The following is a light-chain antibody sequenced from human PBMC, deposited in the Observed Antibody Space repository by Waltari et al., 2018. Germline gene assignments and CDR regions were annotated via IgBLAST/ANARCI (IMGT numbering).Light chain of an antibody. CDR2: KAS. Sequence: DIQMTQSPSTLPASVGDRVTITCRASQSISSWLAWYQQKPGKAPKLLIYKASSLESGVPSRFSGSGSGTEFTLTISSLQPDDFATYYCQQYNSPWTFGQGTKVEIK. V-gene: IGKV1-5*03. CDR1: QSISSW. J-gene: IGKJ1*01. CDR3: QQYNSPWT.